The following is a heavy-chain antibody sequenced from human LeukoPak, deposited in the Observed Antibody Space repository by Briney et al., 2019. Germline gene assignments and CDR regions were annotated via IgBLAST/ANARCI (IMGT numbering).Heavy chain of an antibody. D-gene: IGHD2-15*01. CDR2: ISSSGSTI. CDR3: ARDRLGYCSGGSCYRIY. Sequence: PGGSLRLSCAASGFTFSSYEMNWVRQAPGKGLEWVSYISSSGSTIYYADSVKGRFTISRDNAKNSLCLQMNSLRAEDTAVYYCARDRLGYCSGGSCYRIYWGQGTLVTVSS. V-gene: IGHV3-48*03. CDR1: GFTFSSYE. J-gene: IGHJ4*02.